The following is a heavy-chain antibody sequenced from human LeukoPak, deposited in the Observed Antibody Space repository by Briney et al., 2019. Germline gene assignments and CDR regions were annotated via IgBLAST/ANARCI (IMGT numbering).Heavy chain of an antibody. CDR3: ARDWSGFDY. CDR1: GFTFRDYY. Sequence: PGGSLRLSCLASGFTFRDYYMTWIRQAPGKGLEWISFISSRGTTTDYADSVKGRFTISRDNANSTLFLQMNSLRAEDTAVYYCARDWSGFDYWGQGTLVTVSS. D-gene: IGHD3-10*01. V-gene: IGHV3-11*01. CDR2: ISSRGTTT. J-gene: IGHJ4*02.